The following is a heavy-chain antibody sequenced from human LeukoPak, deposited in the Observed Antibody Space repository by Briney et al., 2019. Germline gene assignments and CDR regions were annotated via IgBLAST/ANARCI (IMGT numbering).Heavy chain of an antibody. D-gene: IGHD3-10*01. J-gene: IGHJ4*02. CDR1: GFTFSSYS. Sequence: GGSLRLSCAGSGFTFSSYSMHWVRQAPGKGLEWVALIRYDGNKKSYADSVKGRFTISRDNSKNTLYLQMNSLRVEDTAVYYCARDGSGAAQGDWGQGTLVTVSS. CDR3: ARDGSGAAQGD. V-gene: IGHV3-30*02. CDR2: IRYDGNKK.